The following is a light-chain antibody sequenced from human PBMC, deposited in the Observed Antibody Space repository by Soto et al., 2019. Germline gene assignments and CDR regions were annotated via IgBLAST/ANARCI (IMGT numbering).Light chain of an antibody. CDR3: QQYNSSWT. CDR1: QSISSW. J-gene: IGKJ1*01. Sequence: DIQITQSPSTLSAAVGDRVTVTCRASQSISSWLAWYQQKPGKTPKLRIYKASSLESGVPSRFSGSGSGTEFSLTISSLQPDDFATYYCQQYNSSWTFGQGTKVEIK. CDR2: KAS. V-gene: IGKV1-5*03.